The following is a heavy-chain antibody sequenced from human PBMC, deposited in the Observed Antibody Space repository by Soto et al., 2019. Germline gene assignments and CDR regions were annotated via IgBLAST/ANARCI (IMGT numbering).Heavy chain of an antibody. CDR1: GGSISSSSYY. CDR2: IYYSGST. J-gene: IGHJ4*02. V-gene: IGHV4-39*01. Sequence: PSETLSLTCTVSGGSISSSSYYWGWIRQPPGKGLEWIESIYYSGSTYYNPSLKSRVTISVDTSKNQFSLKLSSVTAADTAVYYCARHNYGSGSTYFDYWGQGTLVTVSS. CDR3: ARHNYGSGSTYFDY. D-gene: IGHD3-10*01.